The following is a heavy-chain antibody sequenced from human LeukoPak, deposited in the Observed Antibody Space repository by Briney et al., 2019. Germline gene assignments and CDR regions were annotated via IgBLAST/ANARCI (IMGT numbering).Heavy chain of an antibody. CDR2: ISSSGSTI. D-gene: IGHD6-13*01. J-gene: IGHJ5*02. Sequence: GGSLRLSCAASGFTFSDYYMSWIRQAPGKGLEWVSYISSSGSTIYYADSVKGRFTISRDNAKNSLYLQMNSLRAEDTAVYYCARDFRSSWYWFDPWGQGTLVTVSS. CDR1: GFTFSDYY. V-gene: IGHV3-11*04. CDR3: ARDFRSSWYWFDP.